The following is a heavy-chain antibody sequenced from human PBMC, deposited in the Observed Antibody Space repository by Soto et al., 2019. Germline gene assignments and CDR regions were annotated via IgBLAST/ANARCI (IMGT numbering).Heavy chain of an antibody. Sequence: GGSLRLSCAASGFTFNKYAMSWVRQAPGKGRQWVSAISGSGDTTYYADSGKGRFTISRENSKKTLYLQMNGLRAEDTAVYYCAKDQPATTTFDFWGQGALVTVSS. CDR1: GFTFNKYA. D-gene: IGHD4-17*01. V-gene: IGHV3-23*01. J-gene: IGHJ4*02. CDR3: AKDQPATTTFDF. CDR2: ISGSGDTT.